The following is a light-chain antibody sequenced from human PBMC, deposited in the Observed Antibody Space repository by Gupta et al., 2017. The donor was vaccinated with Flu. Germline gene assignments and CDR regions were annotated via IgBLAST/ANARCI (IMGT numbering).Light chain of an antibody. Sequence: EIVMTQSPATLSVSPGERVTLSCRASQSVSSNLAWYQQKPGQAPRLLIHGASARATGVPARFSGSGSGTEFTLTISSLQSEDFALYYCQQYYKWPPWTFGQGTKVDI. J-gene: IGKJ1*01. CDR2: GAS. CDR3: QQYYKWPPWT. V-gene: IGKV3-15*01. CDR1: QSVSSN.